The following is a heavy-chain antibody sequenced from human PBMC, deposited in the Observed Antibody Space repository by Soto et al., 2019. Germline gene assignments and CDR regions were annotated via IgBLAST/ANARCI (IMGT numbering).Heavy chain of an antibody. CDR2: IFQSEST. CDR1: GGSIRSNNW. D-gene: IGHD1-26*01. Sequence: QVQLQESGPGLVKPSGTLSLTCAVSGGSIRSNNWWSWVRQPPGKGREWIGEIFQSESTNYNPSLKTRVTISVDNSKNQFSLKLRSVTAADTAVYYCARVYSGSYSDYWGQGTLVTVSS. V-gene: IGHV4-4*02. CDR3: ARVYSGSYSDY. J-gene: IGHJ4*02.